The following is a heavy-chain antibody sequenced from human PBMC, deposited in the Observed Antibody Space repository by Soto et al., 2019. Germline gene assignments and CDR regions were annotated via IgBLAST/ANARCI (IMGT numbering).Heavy chain of an antibody. D-gene: IGHD3-9*01. CDR1: GASISSSNYY. J-gene: IGHJ4*02. Sequence: SETLSLTCTVSGASISSSNYYWGWIRQPPGKGLEWIGNIYYSWNTYYNPSLKSRVTISIDRSKNQFSLKLSSVTAADTAVYYCATAGGDYYDILTGPCDWGQGTLVTVSS. CDR2: IYYSWNT. V-gene: IGHV4-39*01. CDR3: ATAGGDYYDILTGPCD.